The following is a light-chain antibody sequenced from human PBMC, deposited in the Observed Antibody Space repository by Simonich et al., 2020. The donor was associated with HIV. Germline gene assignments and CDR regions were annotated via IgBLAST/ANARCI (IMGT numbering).Light chain of an antibody. CDR2: DVS. V-gene: IGLV2-14*01. CDR1: SSDVGGYDY. CDR3: SSYTSSSTWV. J-gene: IGLJ3*02. Sequence: QSALTQPASVSGSPGQSITISCTGTSSDVGGYDYVSWYKQHPGKAPKLMIYDVSKRPAGVANRFSGSKSGNTASLTISGLQAEDEADYYCSSYTSSSTWVFGGGTKLTVL.